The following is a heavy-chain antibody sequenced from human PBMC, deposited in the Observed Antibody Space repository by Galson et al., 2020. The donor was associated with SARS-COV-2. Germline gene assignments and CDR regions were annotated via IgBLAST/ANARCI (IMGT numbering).Heavy chain of an antibody. D-gene: IGHD6-13*01. V-gene: IGHV6-1*01. Sequence: SQTLSLPSAISGDSVSSNSAAWTWIRQSPSRGLEWLERTYYRPQWSTDYAVSVKSRITINPDTSKNQFSLQLNSVTPEDTAIYSCAGRVAGAGALQIWGQGTMVIVSS. J-gene: IGHJ3*02. CDR1: GDSVSSNSAA. CDR2: TYYRPQWST. CDR3: AGRVAGAGALQI.